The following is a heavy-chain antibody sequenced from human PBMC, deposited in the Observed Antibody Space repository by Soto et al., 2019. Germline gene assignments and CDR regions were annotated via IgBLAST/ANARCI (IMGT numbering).Heavy chain of an antibody. CDR1: GFTFSSYW. D-gene: IGHD6-13*01. CDR2: IKQDGSEK. J-gene: IGHJ5*02. V-gene: IGHV3-7*03. CDR3: ARVSSSSCYVWWFDP. Sequence: LRLSFAASGFTFSSYWMSWVRQAPGKGLEWVANIKQDGSEKYYVDSVKGRFTISRDNAKNSLYLQMNSLRAEDTAVYYCARVSSSSCYVWWFDPWGQGTLVTVSS.